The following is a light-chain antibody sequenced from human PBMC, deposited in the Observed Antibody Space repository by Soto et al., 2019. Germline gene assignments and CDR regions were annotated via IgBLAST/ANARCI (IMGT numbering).Light chain of an antibody. CDR2: GAS. V-gene: IGKV3-15*01. Sequence: EIVITQSPATLSVSPGERATLSCRASQSVSSNLAWYQQKPGQAPRLLIYGASTRATGIPARFSGSGSGTEFTLTISSLQSEDFAVYYCQQYNNWPPWTVGQGTKGDIK. CDR1: QSVSSN. CDR3: QQYNNWPPWT. J-gene: IGKJ1*01.